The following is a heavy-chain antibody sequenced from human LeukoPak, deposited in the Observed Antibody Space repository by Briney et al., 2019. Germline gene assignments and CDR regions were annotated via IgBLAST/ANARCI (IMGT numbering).Heavy chain of an antibody. V-gene: IGHV1-18*01. CDR3: ARGPYCSSTSCINWYYYYMDV. Sequence: APVKVSCKASGYTFTSYGISWVRQAPGQGLEWMGWISAYNGNTNYAQKLQGRVTMTTDTSTSTAYMELRSLRSDDTAVYYCARGPYCSSTSCINWYYYYMDVWGKGTTVTVSS. CDR2: ISAYNGNT. D-gene: IGHD2-2*01. J-gene: IGHJ6*03. CDR1: GYTFTSYG.